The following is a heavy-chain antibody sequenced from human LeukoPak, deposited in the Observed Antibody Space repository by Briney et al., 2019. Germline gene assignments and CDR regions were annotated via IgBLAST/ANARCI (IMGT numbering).Heavy chain of an antibody. J-gene: IGHJ4*02. CDR2: ISYDGSNK. Sequence: QTGGSLRLSCAASGFTFSSYWMSWVRQAPGKGLEWVAVISYDGSNKYYADSVKGRFTISRDNSKNTLYLQMNSLRAEDTAVYYCARDQIAAAVAFDYWGQGTLVTVSS. CDR1: GFTFSSYW. V-gene: IGHV3-30-3*01. D-gene: IGHD6-13*01. CDR3: ARDQIAAAVAFDY.